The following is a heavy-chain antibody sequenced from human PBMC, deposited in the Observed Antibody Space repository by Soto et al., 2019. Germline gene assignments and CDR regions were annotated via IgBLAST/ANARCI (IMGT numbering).Heavy chain of an antibody. J-gene: IGHJ4*02. V-gene: IGHV1-69*06. CDR1: GFSFSSYS. CDR2: MSPIFGTA. CDR3: ARTHWQPDYLEGFDF. Sequence: ASLNLSLKSSGFSFSSYSISWLVHSPGQGLWWMGGMSPIFGTANYAQKFQGIVTITADKSTSTAYMELSSLRFDDTAIYFCARTHWQPDYLEGFDFSGQRPPVTVPS. D-gene: IGHD1-1*01.